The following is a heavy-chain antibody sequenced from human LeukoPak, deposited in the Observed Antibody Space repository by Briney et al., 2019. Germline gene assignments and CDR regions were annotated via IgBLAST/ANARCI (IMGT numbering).Heavy chain of an antibody. CDR2: ISSSSRYI. V-gene: IGHV3-21*01. Sequence: GGSLRLSCAASGFTFSIYSMNWVRQAPGKGLEWVSSISSSSRYIYYADSVKGRFTISRDDAKNSLYLQVNSLRAEDTAVYFCARDYYDSSGYYDPFDYWGQGTLVTVSS. CDR3: ARDYYDSSGYYDPFDY. J-gene: IGHJ4*02. CDR1: GFTFSIYS. D-gene: IGHD3-22*01.